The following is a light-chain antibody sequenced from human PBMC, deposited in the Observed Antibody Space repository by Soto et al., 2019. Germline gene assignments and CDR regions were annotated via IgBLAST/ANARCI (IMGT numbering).Light chain of an antibody. V-gene: IGKV3-20*01. Sequence: IVLTQSPGTLSLAPWERATLSCRASQSVNSNYFTWYQQIPGQAPRLLIYGGSSRATGIPDRFSGSGSGTDFTLTISRLEPEDFGVYYCQHYDASQWTFGQGTKVDIK. J-gene: IGKJ1*01. CDR1: QSVNSNY. CDR2: GGS. CDR3: QHYDASQWT.